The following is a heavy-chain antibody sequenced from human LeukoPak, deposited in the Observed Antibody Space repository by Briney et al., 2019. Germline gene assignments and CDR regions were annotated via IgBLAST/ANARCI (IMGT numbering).Heavy chain of an antibody. J-gene: IGHJ4*02. CDR2: IYYNGST. Sequence: PSETLSLTCTVSGGSISSYYWSWIRQPPGKGLEWIGYIYYNGSTNYNPSLKSRVTISVDTSKNQFSLKLSSVTAADTAVYYCARSGSSWYLYYFDYWGQGTLVTVSS. V-gene: IGHV4-59*08. CDR3: ARSGSSWYLYYFDY. CDR1: GGSISSYY. D-gene: IGHD6-13*01.